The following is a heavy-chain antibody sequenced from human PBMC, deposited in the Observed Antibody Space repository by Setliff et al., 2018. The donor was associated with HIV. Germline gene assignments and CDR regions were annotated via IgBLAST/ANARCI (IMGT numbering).Heavy chain of an antibody. D-gene: IGHD3-10*01. V-gene: IGHV4-34*01. Sequence: SETLSLTCAVYGGSFSGFYWSWIRQPPGKGLEYIGEVDDSGGSNYNPSLKSRVSISLDTSKNQFSLRLSSVTAADTAVYYCAGVGEQRLLWFEFWGQGTLVTVSS. CDR3: AGVGEQRLLWFEF. CDR2: VDDSGGS. J-gene: IGHJ4*02. CDR1: GGSFSGFY.